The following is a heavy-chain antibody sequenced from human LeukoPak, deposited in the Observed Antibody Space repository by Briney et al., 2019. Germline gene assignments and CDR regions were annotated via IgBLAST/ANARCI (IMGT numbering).Heavy chain of an antibody. CDR3: ARVRDIGYCSSTSCYPNYYMDV. D-gene: IGHD2-2*01. V-gene: IGHV4-39*07. CDR2: IYYSGST. Sequence: SETLSLTCTVSGGSISSSSYYWGWIRQPPGKGLEWIGSIYYSGSTYYNPSLKSRVTISVDTSKNQFSLKLSSVTAADTAVYYCARVRDIGYCSSTSCYPNYYMDVWGKGTTVTVSS. J-gene: IGHJ6*03. CDR1: GGSISSSSYY.